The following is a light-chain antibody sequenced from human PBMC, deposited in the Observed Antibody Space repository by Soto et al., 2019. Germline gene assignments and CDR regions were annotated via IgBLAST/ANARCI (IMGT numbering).Light chain of an antibody. CDR2: KAS. V-gene: IGKV1-5*03. Sequence: DIRSTQSPASLSSSLVDRATITCRASQSINSWLAWYQQKPGKAPKLLIYKASTLKSGVPSRFSGSGSGTEFTLTISSLQPDDFATYYCQHYNSYSEAFGQGTKVDIK. CDR1: QSINSW. CDR3: QHYNSYSEA. J-gene: IGKJ1*01.